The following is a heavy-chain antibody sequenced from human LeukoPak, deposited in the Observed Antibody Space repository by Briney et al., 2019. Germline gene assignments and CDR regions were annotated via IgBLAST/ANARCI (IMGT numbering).Heavy chain of an antibody. CDR3: ARERFGEYFDY. D-gene: IGHD3-10*01. CDR1: GGSISSYY. CDR2: IYYSGST. J-gene: IGHJ4*02. V-gene: IGHV4-59*01. Sequence: PSETLSLTCTVSGGSISSYYWSWIRQPPGKGLEWSGYIYYSGSTNYNPSLKSRVTISVDASKNQFSLKLSSVTAADTAVYYCARERFGEYFDYWGQGTLVTVSS.